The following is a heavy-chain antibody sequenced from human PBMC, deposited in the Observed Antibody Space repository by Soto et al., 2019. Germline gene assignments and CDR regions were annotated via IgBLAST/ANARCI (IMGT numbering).Heavy chain of an antibody. J-gene: IGHJ4*02. D-gene: IGHD3-3*01. CDR3: AHQNDFWSGFQPYYFDY. V-gene: IGHV2-5*02. CDR1: GFSLSTSGVG. CDR2: IYWDDDK. Sequence: QITLKESGPTLVKPTQTLTLTCTFSGFSLSTSGVGVGWIRQPPGKALEWLALIYWDDDKRYSPSLKSRLTITKDTSKNQVVLTMTNMDPVDTVTYYCAHQNDFWSGFQPYYFDYWGQGTLVTVSS.